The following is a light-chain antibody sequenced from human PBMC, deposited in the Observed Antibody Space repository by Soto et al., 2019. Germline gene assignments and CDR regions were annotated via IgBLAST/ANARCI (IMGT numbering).Light chain of an antibody. J-gene: IGKJ2*01. V-gene: IGKV3-20*01. CDR1: QSVTNSF. CDR3: QQYSTLPHT. CDR2: GIS. Sequence: ENVLAQSPGTLSLSPGQRATLSCRASQSVTNSFFAWYQQKPGQSPRLLIYGISSRAAGIPDRFSGSGSGTDFPLTISRLEPEDFVVYYCQQYSTLPHTFGQGTKLEVK.